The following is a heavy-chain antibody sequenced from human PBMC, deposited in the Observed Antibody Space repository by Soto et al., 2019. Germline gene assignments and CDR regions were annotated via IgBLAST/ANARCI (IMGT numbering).Heavy chain of an antibody. CDR1: GYTFTSYA. V-gene: IGHV1-3*01. D-gene: IGHD1-26*01. Sequence: QVQLVQSGAEVKKPGASVKVSCKASGYTFTSYAMHWVRQAPGQRLEWMGWINAGNGNTKYSQKFQGRVTPTRDTSASTAYIDPSSQRCEDTSVYYCAGDVGDTDEWGQGARVTVSS. J-gene: IGHJ4*02. CDR2: INAGNGNT. CDR3: AGDVGDTDE.